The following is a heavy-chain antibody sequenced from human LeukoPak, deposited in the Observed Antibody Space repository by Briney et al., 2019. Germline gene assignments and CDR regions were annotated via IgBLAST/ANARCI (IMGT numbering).Heavy chain of an antibody. CDR1: GYSFTTYW. J-gene: IGHJ4*02. D-gene: IGHD2-21*02. V-gene: IGHV5-51*01. CDR2: IYPGDSDT. CDR3: ARCSPDYYFDY. Sequence: GESLKISCKGSGYSFTTYWIGWVRQMPGKGLEGVGIIYPGDSDTRYSPSFQGQVTISADKSISTAYLQWSSLKASDTAMYYCARCSPDYYFDYWGQGTLVTVSS.